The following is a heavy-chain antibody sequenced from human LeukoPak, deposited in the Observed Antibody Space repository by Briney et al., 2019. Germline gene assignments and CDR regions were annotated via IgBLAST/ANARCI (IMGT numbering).Heavy chain of an antibody. J-gene: IGHJ3*02. V-gene: IGHV3-30*03. CDR2: ISYDGSNK. CDR3: ARGFGPNAFDI. D-gene: IGHD3-3*01. Sequence: PGRSLRLSCAASGFTFSSYGMHWVRQAPGKGLEWVAVISYDGSNKYYADSEKGRFTISRDNSKNTLYLQMNSLRAEDTAVYYCARGFGPNAFDIWGQGTMVTVSS. CDR1: GFTFSSYG.